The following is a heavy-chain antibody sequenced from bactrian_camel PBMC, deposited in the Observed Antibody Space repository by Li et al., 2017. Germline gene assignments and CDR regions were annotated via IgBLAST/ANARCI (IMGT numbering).Heavy chain of an antibody. D-gene: IGHD2*01. CDR3: AAGRYSSSGYCATLSNLFGY. CDR2: IRRDGGET. V-gene: IGHV3S31*01. CDR1: QYTDSRNC. J-gene: IGHJ6*01. Sequence: VESGGGSVQVGGSLRLSCIIPQYTDSRNCVGWYRLPPGRAPAEREGIAAIRRDGGETWYAASVKGRFTISRDSAKNTVYLQMNSLKPEDTAMYYCAAGRYSSSGYCATLSNLFGYWGQGTQVTVS.